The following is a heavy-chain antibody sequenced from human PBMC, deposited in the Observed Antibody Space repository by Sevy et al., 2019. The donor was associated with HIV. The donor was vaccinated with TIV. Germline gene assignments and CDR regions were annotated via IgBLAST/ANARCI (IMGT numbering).Heavy chain of an antibody. J-gene: IGHJ3*02. CDR1: GFTFSNYW. V-gene: IGHV3-7*03. CDR2: IREDGNKR. D-gene: IGHD1-26*01. CDR3: ARDCIVGRPVVVLDI. Sequence: GGSLRLSCAASGFTFSNYWMNWVRQAPGKGLEWVAKIREDGNKRHYVDSVKGRFTISRDNAKTSLYLQMNSLRGEDTAVYYCARDCIVGRPVVVLDIWGQGTMVTVSS.